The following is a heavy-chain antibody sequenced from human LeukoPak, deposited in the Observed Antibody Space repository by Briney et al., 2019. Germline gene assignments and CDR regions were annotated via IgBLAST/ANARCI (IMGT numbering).Heavy chain of an antibody. CDR2: IYYSGST. D-gene: IGHD3-16*01. Sequence: TPSETLSLTCTVSGGSISSGDYYWSWIRPPPGKGPGWIGYIYYSGSTYYNPSLKSRVTISVDTSKNQFSLKLSSVTAADTAGYYCARFGGYYGMDVWGQGTTVTVSS. J-gene: IGHJ6*02. V-gene: IGHV4-30-4*01. CDR3: ARFGGYYGMDV. CDR1: GGSISSGDYY.